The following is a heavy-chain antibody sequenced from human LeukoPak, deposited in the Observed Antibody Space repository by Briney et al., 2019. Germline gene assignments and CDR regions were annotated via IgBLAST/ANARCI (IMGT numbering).Heavy chain of an antibody. J-gene: IGHJ6*02. CDR1: GYTFTSYD. Sequence: ASVKVSCKASGYTFTSYDINCVRQATGQGLEWMGWMNPNSGNTGYAQKFQGRVTMTRNTSISTAYMELSSLRSEDTAVYYCARPRFIPYYYGMDVWGQGTTVTVSS. CDR3: ARPRFIPYYYGMDV. CDR2: MNPNSGNT. D-gene: IGHD3-10*01. V-gene: IGHV1-8*01.